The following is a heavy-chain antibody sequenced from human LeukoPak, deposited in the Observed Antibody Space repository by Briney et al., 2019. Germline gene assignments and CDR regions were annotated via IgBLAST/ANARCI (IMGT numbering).Heavy chain of an antibody. V-gene: IGHV3-30*02. CDR2: IWYDGSNK. D-gene: IGHD2-15*01. Sequence: GGSLRLSCAASGFTFSTYWMHWVRQAPGKGLEWVALIWYDGSNKYYGDSVKGRFTISRDNSKNTLYLQMNSLRAEDTAVYYCAKDPVKYCSGGSCYYGWFDPWGQGTLVTVPS. CDR1: GFTFSTYW. CDR3: AKDPVKYCSGGSCYYGWFDP. J-gene: IGHJ5*02.